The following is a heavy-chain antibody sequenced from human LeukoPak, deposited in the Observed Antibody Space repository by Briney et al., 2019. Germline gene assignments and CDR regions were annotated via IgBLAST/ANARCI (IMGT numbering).Heavy chain of an antibody. CDR3: ARSPDSSGWYGVDY. CDR1: GGSISRYD. J-gene: IGHJ4*02. CDR2: IYTSGST. V-gene: IGHV4-4*07. Sequence: SETLSLTCTVSGGSISRYDCSSSRQPAGQELEWMGRIYTSGSTNYNPSRKSRVTMSVDTSKNQFSLKLSSVTAADTAVYYCARSPDSSGWYGVDYWGQGKLVTVSS. D-gene: IGHD6-19*01.